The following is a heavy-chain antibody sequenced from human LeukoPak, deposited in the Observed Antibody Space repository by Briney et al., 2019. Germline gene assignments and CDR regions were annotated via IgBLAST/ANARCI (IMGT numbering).Heavy chain of an antibody. J-gene: IGHJ4*02. D-gene: IGHD2-2*01. CDR1: GVTFSSYS. CDR3: ARDWDIVVVPAAPPGY. CDR2: ISSSSSYI. Sequence: GGSLRLSCAASGVTFSSYSMNWVRRAPGKGLEWVSSISSSSSYIYYADSVKGRFTISRDNAKNSLYLQMNSLRAEDTAVYYCARDWDIVVVPAAPPGYWGQGTLVTVSS. V-gene: IGHV3-21*01.